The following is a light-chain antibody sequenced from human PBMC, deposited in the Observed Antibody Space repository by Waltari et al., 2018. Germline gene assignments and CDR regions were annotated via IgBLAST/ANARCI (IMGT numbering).Light chain of an antibody. CDR2: GNG. Sequence: QSVLTQPTSASGPPGQRVTISSSGSRFNIGSHRVHLYQHLPRTAPRLLIYGNGQRPSGVPDQFSGSQSGASASLAISGLQSEDESDYFCVAWDDSLNGMLFGGGTHLTVL. CDR1: RFNIGSHR. CDR3: VAWDDSLNGML. J-gene: IGLJ3*02. V-gene: IGLV1-44*01.